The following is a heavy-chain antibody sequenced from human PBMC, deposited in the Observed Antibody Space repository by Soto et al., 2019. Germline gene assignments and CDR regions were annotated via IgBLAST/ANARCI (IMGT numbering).Heavy chain of an antibody. D-gene: IGHD1-26*01. J-gene: IGHJ6*02. Sequence: SVKVSCKSSAYTFTRYYVHLVRQAPGQGLEWRGWINPNSGDTYLAQRFQGRVAMNRDTSIGTAYMELRGLTSDDKAEYYCAKGGAIVAAGTRVYLYNAMDVWGQGTTVTASS. CDR2: INPNSGDT. CDR3: AKGGAIVAAGTRVYLYNAMDV. V-gene: IGHV1-2*02. CDR1: AYTFTRYY.